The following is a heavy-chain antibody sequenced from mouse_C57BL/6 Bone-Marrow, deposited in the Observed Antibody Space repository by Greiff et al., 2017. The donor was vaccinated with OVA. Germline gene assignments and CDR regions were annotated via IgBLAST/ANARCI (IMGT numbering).Heavy chain of an antibody. CDR1: GYTFTSYT. J-gene: IGHJ3*01. V-gene: IGHV1-4*01. Sequence: VTLVESGAELARPGASVKMSCKASGYTFTSYTMHWVKQRPGQGLEWIGYITPSSGYTKSNQKFKDKATLTADKSSSTAYMQLSSLTAEDSAVYYCARRRSWFAYWGQGTLVTVSA. D-gene: IGHD1-1*01. CDR2: ITPSSGYT. CDR3: ARRRSWFAY.